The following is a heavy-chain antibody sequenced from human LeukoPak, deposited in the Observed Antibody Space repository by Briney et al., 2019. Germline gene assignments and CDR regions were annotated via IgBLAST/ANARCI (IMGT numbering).Heavy chain of an antibody. D-gene: IGHD3-3*01. V-gene: IGHV4-39*01. CDR3: ARHPDYDFWSGYTKTNAFDI. CDR2: IYYSGST. Sequence: SETLSLTCTVSGGSISSSSYYWGWIRQPPGTGLEWIGRIYYSGSTYYNPSLKSRVTISVDTSKTQFSLKLSSVTAADTAVYYCARHPDYDFWSGYTKTNAFDIWGQGTMVTVSS. J-gene: IGHJ3*02. CDR1: GGSISSSSYY.